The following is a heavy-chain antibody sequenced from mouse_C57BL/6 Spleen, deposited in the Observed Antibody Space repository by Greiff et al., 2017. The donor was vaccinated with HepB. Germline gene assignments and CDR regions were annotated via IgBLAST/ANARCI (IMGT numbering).Heavy chain of an antibody. CDR2: INPNNGGT. Sequence: VQLQQSGPELVKPGASVKMSCKASGCTFTDYNMHWVKQSHGKSLEWIGYINPNNGGTSYNQKFKGKATLTVNKSSSTAYMELRSLTSEDSAVYYCARRAIYDGSPFAYWGQGTLVTVSA. CDR1: GCTFTDYN. D-gene: IGHD2-3*01. CDR3: ARRAIYDGSPFAY. V-gene: IGHV1-22*01. J-gene: IGHJ3*01.